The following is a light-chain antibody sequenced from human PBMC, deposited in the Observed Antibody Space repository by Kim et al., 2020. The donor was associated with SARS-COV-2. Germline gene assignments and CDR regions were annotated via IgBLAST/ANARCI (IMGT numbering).Light chain of an antibody. CDR2: GKN. CDR1: SLRSYY. V-gene: IGLV3-19*01. Sequence: SSELTQDPAVSVALGQTVRITCQGDSLRSYYASWYQQKPGQAPIVVISGKNNRPSGIPDRFSGPSPGNTASLTITGAQAEDEADYCCSSRDSNGYVLFGGGTQLTVL. CDR3: SSRDSNGYVL. J-gene: IGLJ2*01.